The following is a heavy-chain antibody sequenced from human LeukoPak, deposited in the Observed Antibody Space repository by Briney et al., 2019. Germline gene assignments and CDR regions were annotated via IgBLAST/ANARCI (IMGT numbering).Heavy chain of an antibody. V-gene: IGHV1-2*02. CDR2: INPNSGGT. Sequence: ASVKVSCEASGYTFTGYYMHWVRQAPGQGLEWMGWINPNSGGTNYAQNFQGRVTMTRDTSISTAYMELSRLRSDDTAVYYCARDRDYSDSSGYYNYWGQGTLVTVSS. CDR1: GYTFTGYY. D-gene: IGHD3-22*01. J-gene: IGHJ4*02. CDR3: ARDRDYSDSSGYYNY.